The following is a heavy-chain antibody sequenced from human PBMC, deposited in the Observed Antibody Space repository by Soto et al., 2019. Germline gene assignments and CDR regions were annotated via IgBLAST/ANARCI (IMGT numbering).Heavy chain of an antibody. D-gene: IGHD1-20*01. Sequence: GGSLRLSCAASGFTFSSYSMNWVRQAPGKGLEWVSSISSSSSYIYYADSVKGRFTISRDNAKNSLYLHMNSLRAEDTAVYYCARDQGITGTVVAYYYYGMDVWGQGTTVTVSS. CDR2: ISSSSSYI. V-gene: IGHV3-21*01. CDR3: ARDQGITGTVVAYYYYGMDV. J-gene: IGHJ6*02. CDR1: GFTFSSYS.